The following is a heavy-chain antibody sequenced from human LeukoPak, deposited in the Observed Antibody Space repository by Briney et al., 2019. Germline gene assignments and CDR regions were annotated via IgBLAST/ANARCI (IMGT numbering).Heavy chain of an antibody. CDR1: GYTFTSYY. Sequence: ASVKVSCKASGYTFTSYYMHWVRQDPGQGLEWMGIINPSGGSTSYAQKFQGRVTMTRDTTTSTVYMELSSLRSEDTAVYYCARQQLVPRDYYGMDVWGQGTTVTVSS. J-gene: IGHJ6*02. CDR3: ARQQLVPRDYYGMDV. CDR2: INPSGGST. V-gene: IGHV1-46*01. D-gene: IGHD6-13*01.